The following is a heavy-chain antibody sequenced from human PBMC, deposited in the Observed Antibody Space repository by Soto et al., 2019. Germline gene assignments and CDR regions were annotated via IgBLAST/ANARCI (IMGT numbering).Heavy chain of an antibody. CDR1: GGSISSSSYY. V-gene: IGHV4-39*01. CDR2: IYYSGST. CDR3: ARLDDILTGYYGYYFDY. D-gene: IGHD3-9*01. J-gene: IGHJ4*02. Sequence: QLQLQESGPGLVKPSETLSLTCTVSGGSISSSSYYWGWIRQPPGKGLEWIGSIYYSGSTYYNPSLKSRVTISVDTSKNQFSLKLSSVTAADTAVYYCARLDDILTGYYGYYFDYWGQGTLVTVSS.